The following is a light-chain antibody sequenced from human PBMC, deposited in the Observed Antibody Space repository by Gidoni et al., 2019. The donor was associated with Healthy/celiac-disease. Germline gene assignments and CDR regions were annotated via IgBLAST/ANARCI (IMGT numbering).Light chain of an antibody. CDR3: QQYYSYPPIFT. J-gene: IGKJ3*01. V-gene: IGKV1-8*01. CDR2: AAS. Sequence: AIRMTQSPSSLSASTGDRVTITCRASQGISSYLAWYQQKPGKAPKLLIYAASTVQSGVPSRFSGSGSGTDFTLTISCLQSEDFATYYCQQYYSYPPIFTFGPGTKVDIK. CDR1: QGISSY.